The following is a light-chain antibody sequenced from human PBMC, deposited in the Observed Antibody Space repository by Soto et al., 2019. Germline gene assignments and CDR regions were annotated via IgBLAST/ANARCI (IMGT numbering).Light chain of an antibody. CDR1: SSDVGGYNY. Sequence: QSALTQPASVSGSPGQSNTISCTGTSSDVGGYNYVSWYQQHPGKAPKLMIYDVSNRPSGVSNRFSGSKSGNTASLTISGLHAEDEADYYCSSYTTSGSLVFGGGTKLTVL. CDR3: SSYTTSGSLV. V-gene: IGLV2-14*01. CDR2: DVS. J-gene: IGLJ2*01.